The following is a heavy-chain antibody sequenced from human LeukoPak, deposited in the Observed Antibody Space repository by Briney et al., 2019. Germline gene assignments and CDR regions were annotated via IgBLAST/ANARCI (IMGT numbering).Heavy chain of an antibody. CDR2: IYYSGST. CDR1: GGSISSHY. V-gene: IGHV4-59*08. Sequence: SETLSPTXTVSGGSISSHYWSWIRQPPGKGLEWIGYIYYSGSTYYNPSLKSRVTISVDTSKNQFSLKLSSVTAADTAVYYCARVFGGPHNWFDPWGQGTLVTVSS. CDR3: ARVFGGPHNWFDP. D-gene: IGHD3-10*01. J-gene: IGHJ5*02.